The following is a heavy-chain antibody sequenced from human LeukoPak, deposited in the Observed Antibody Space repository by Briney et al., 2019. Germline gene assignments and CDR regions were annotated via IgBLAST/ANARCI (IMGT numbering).Heavy chain of an antibody. D-gene: IGHD3-22*01. V-gene: IGHV3-23*01. Sequence: GGSLRLSCAASGFTFSSYAMSWVRQAPGKGLEWVSAISGSGGSTYYADSVKGRFTISRDNSKNTLYLQMNSLRVEDTAVYYCARAGVVVTWDWFDPWGQGTQVTVSS. J-gene: IGHJ5*02. CDR2: ISGSGGST. CDR1: GFTFSSYA. CDR3: ARAGVVVTWDWFDP.